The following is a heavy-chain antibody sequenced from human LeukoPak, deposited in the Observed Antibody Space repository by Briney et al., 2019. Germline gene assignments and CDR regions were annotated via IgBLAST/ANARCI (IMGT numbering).Heavy chain of an antibody. D-gene: IGHD2-2*01. V-gene: IGHV4-38-2*02. CDR3: ARSPVQCSSSTCFGFYFDY. Sequence: SETLSLTCTVSGYPISSGYYWGWIRQPPGKGLEWIGSIYHSGSTYYNPSLKSRVTISVDTSKNQFSLKLSSVTAADTAVYSCARSPVQCSSSTCFGFYFDYWGQGTLVIASS. CDR2: IYHSGST. J-gene: IGHJ4*02. CDR1: GYPISSGYY.